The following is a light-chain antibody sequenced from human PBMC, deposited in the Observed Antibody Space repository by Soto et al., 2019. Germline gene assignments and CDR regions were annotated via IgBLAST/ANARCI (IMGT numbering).Light chain of an antibody. CDR3: QQYNSYSRT. Sequence: DIQMTQSPSTLSASVGDRVTITCRASQSISTWLAWYQQKPGKAPKLLIYDASSLESGVPSRLSGSGSGTEFTLTISSLQPDDFATYYCQQYNSYSRTFGQGTKVDI. V-gene: IGKV1-5*01. J-gene: IGKJ1*01. CDR1: QSISTW. CDR2: DAS.